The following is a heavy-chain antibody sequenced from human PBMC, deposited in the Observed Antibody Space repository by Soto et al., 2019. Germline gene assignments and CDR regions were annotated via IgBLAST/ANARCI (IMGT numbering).Heavy chain of an antibody. J-gene: IGHJ4*02. V-gene: IGHV1-69*02. CDR3: AASYGSGYRACDY. CDR1: GDTFSFYT. CDR2: INPIVSMS. Sequence: QVQLVQSGTEVKKPGSSVKVSCKASGDTFSFYTINWVRQAPGLGLEWVGRINPIVSMSNYAQKFQGRVSMTADKPTSTAYMELRSLRSDDTAMYFCAASYGSGYRACDYWGQGALVIVSS. D-gene: IGHD3-10*01.